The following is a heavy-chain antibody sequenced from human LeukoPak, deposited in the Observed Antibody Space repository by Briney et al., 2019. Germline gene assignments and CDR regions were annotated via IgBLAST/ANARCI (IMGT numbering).Heavy chain of an antibody. D-gene: IGHD3-10*01. CDR3: ARADYGSGSYHEYFQH. J-gene: IGHJ1*01. V-gene: IGHV6-1*01. CDR1: GDSVSSNSAA. CDR2: TYYRSKWYN. Sequence: SQTLSLTCALSGDSVSSNSAAWNWIRQSPSRGLEWLGRTYYRSKWYNDYAVSVKSRITINPDTSKNQFSLQLNSVTPEDTAVYYCARADYGSGSYHEYFQHWGQGTLVTVSS.